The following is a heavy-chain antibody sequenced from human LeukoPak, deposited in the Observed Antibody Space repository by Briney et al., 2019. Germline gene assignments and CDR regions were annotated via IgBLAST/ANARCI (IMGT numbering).Heavy chain of an antibody. CDR1: GYTFTSYD. CDR2: MNPNSGNT. Sequence: ASVKVSCKASGYTFTSYDINWVRQATGQGLEWMGWMNPNSGNTGYAQKFQGRVTMTRNTSISTAYMELSGLRSEDTAVYYCARGSRDCSSTSCYHYYYYYMDVWGKGTTVTVSS. CDR3: ARGSRDCSSTSCYHYYYYYMDV. J-gene: IGHJ6*03. D-gene: IGHD2-2*01. V-gene: IGHV1-8*01.